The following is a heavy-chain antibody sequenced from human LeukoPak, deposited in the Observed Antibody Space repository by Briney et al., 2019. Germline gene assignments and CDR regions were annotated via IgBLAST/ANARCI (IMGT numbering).Heavy chain of an antibody. CDR3: AREPAMFRGDRYFDY. CDR1: GGTFSSYA. J-gene: IGHJ4*02. Sequence: RASVKVSCKASGGTFSSYAISWVRQAPGQGLEWMGGIIPIFGTANYAQKFQGRVTITADESTTTAYMEVSSLRSEDTAVYYCAREPAMFRGDRYFDYWGQGTLVTVSS. V-gene: IGHV1-69*13. D-gene: IGHD3-10*01. CDR2: IIPIFGTA.